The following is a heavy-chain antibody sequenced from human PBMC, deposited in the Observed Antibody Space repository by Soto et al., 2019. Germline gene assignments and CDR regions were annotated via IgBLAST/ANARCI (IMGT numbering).Heavy chain of an antibody. D-gene: IGHD3-3*01. V-gene: IGHV3-30-3*01. CDR1: GFTFSSYA. CDR3: ARDTRDLRFLEWSYYFDF. J-gene: IGHJ4*02. Sequence: QVQLVESGGGVVQPGRSLRLSCAASGFTFSSYAMHWVRHAPGKGLEWVAVISYDGSNKYYADSVKGRFTISRDNSKNTLYLHMNSLRAEATAVYYCARDTRDLRFLEWSYYFDFWGQGALVTFSS. CDR2: ISYDGSNK.